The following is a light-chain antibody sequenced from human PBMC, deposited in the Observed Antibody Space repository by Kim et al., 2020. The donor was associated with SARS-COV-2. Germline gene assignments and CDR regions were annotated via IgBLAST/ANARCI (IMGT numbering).Light chain of an antibody. V-gene: IGLV2-14*03. J-gene: IGLJ3*02. CDR2: DVT. CDR3: SSYTRSKTWV. Sequence: GKSITISCTGTNSDIGGYNYVSWYQQHPGKAPKLMIFDVTGRPSGVSNRFSGSKSGNTASLTISGLQAEDESDYYCSSYTRSKTWVFGGGTQLTVL. CDR1: NSDIGGYNY.